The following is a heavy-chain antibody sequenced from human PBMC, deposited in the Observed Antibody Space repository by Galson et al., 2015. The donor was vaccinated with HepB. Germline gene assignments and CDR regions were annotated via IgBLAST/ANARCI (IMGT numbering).Heavy chain of an antibody. Sequence: CAISGDSVSSTSAAWNWIRQSPSRGLEWLGRTYYRSKWHKDYAISVKSRISTNPDTSKNQLSLQLKSVTPEDTAVYFCARAPGREESGYDTAAFDLWGQGTMVTVSS. CDR3: ARAPGREESGYDTAAFDL. CDR1: GDSVSSTSAA. J-gene: IGHJ3*01. V-gene: IGHV6-1*01. D-gene: IGHD5-12*01. CDR2: TYYRSKWHK.